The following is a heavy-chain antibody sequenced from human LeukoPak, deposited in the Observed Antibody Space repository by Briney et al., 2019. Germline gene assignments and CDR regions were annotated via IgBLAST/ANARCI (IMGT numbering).Heavy chain of an antibody. CDR3: AKQLWFGELYGIYFDY. D-gene: IGHD3-10*01. CDR2: SSGSGGST. Sequence: GGSLRLSCAASGFSFSSYAMSWVRQAPGKGLEWVSASSGSGGSTYYADSAKGRFTISRDNSKNTLYLQMNSLRAEDTAVYYCAKQLWFGELYGIYFDYWGQGTLVTVSS. J-gene: IGHJ4*02. CDR1: GFSFSSYA. V-gene: IGHV3-23*01.